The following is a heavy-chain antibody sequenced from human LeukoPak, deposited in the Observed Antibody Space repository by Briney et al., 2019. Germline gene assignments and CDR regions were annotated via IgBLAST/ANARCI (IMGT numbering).Heavy chain of an antibody. V-gene: IGHV1-2*02. D-gene: IGHD4-17*01. CDR2: INPNSGGT. CDR3: ARGMDGAPPAFDY. CDR1: GVTFTGYY. J-gene: IGHJ4*02. Sequence: GASVKVSCKASGVTFTGYYMHWVRQAPGQGLEWMGWINPNSGGTNYAQKFQGRVTMTRDTSISTVYMELSRLRSDDTAVYYCARGMDGAPPAFDYWGQGTLVTVSS.